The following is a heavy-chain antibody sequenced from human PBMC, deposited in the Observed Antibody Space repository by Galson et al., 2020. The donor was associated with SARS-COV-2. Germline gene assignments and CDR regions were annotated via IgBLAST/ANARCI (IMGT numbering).Heavy chain of an antibody. V-gene: IGHV4-39*01. CDR1: GGSISSSSYY. CDR2: IYYSGST. Sequence: SETLSLTCTVSGGSISSSSYYWGWIRQPPGKGLEWIGSIYYSGSTYYNPSLKSRVTISVDTSKNQFSLKLSSVTAADTAVYYCARHLTMDCTNGVCGSHYFDYWGQGTLVTVSS. CDR3: ARHLTMDCTNGVCGSHYFDY. D-gene: IGHD2-8*01. J-gene: IGHJ4*02.